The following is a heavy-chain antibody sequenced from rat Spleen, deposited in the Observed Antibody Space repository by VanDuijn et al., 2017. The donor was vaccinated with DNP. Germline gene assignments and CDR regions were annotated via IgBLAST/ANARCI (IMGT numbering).Heavy chain of an antibody. V-gene: IGHV5S10*01. Sequence: EVHLVESGGGLVQPGRSLKLSCAASGFTFSDYNMAWVRQAPKKGLEWVATITYDGSNTYYRDSVKGRFTISRDNAKSTLYLQMDSLRSEDTATYFCARYSLRLRVWDYWGQGVMVTVSS. J-gene: IGHJ2*01. D-gene: IGHD1-7*01. CDR3: ARYSLRLRVWDY. CDR2: ITYDGSNT. CDR1: GFTFSDYN.